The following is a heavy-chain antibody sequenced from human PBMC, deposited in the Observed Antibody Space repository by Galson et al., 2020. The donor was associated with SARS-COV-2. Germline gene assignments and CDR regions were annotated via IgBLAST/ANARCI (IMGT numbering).Heavy chain of an antibody. V-gene: IGHV3-15*01. D-gene: IGHD3-10*01. CDR3: TTEGDTMVPRYYYYYMDV. J-gene: IGHJ6*03. Sequence: GESLKISCAASGFTFSNAWMSWVRQAPGKGLEWVGRIKSKTDGGTTDYAAPVKGRFTISRDDSKNTLYLQMNSLKTEDTAVYYCTTEGDTMVPRYYYYYMDVWGKGTTVTVSS. CDR1: GFTFSNAW. CDR2: IKSKTDGGTT.